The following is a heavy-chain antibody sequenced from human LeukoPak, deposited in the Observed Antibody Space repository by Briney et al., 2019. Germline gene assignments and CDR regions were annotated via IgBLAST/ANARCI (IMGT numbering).Heavy chain of an antibody. V-gene: IGHV3-66*01. J-gene: IGHJ3*01. CDR1: EFTVSTNY. CDR3: ARYSFQYTNSPLRHDAFDV. D-gene: IGHD2/OR15-2a*01. CDR2: MYTGGST. Sequence: QRGGSLRLSCAASEFTVSTNYMGWARQAPGRGLEWVSVMYTGGSTFYADSVKGRFTISRDTSQNTFFLQMNSLRAEDTAVYYCARYSFQYTNSPLRHDAFDVWGQGMMVTVSS.